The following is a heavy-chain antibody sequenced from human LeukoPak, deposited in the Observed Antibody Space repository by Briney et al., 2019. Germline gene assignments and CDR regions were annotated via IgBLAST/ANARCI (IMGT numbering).Heavy chain of an antibody. J-gene: IGHJ4*02. CDR2: ISSSSYI. V-gene: IGHV3-21*01. Sequence: GGSLRLSCAASGFTFSSYSMNWVRQAPGKGLEWVSSISSSSYIYYADSVKGRFTISRDNAKNSLYLQMNSLRAEDTAVYYCARAEFCSSTSCSRGSLFDYWGQGTLVTVSS. CDR3: ARAEFCSSTSCSRGSLFDY. D-gene: IGHD2-2*01. CDR1: GFTFSSYS.